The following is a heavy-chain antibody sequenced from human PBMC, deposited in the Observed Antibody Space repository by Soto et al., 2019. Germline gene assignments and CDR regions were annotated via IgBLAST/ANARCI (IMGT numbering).Heavy chain of an antibody. V-gene: IGHV3-7*01. CDR2: IKQDGSEK. CDR1: GFTFSSYW. CDR3: ARDLSDVSTIFGVSVKYYYYYYMDV. Sequence: GGSLRLSCAASGFTFSSYWMSWVRQAPGKGLEWVANIKQDGSEKYYVDSVKGRFTISRDNAKNSLYLQMNSLRAEDTAVYYCARDLSDVSTIFGVSVKYYYYYYMDVWGKGTTVTVSS. J-gene: IGHJ6*03. D-gene: IGHD3-3*01.